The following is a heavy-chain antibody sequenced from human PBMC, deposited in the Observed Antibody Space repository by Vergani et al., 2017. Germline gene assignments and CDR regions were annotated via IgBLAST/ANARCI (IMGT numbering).Heavy chain of an antibody. Sequence: EVQLLESGGGLVQPGGSLRLSCAASGFTFSSYAMSWVRQGPGKGLEWVSAISGSGGSTYYADSVKGRFTISRDNSKNTLYLQMNSLRAEDTAVYYCAKINTERWLQFDYWGQGTLVTVSS. V-gene: IGHV3-23*01. J-gene: IGHJ4*02. CDR3: AKINTERWLQFDY. CDR2: ISGSGGST. D-gene: IGHD5-24*01. CDR1: GFTFSSYA.